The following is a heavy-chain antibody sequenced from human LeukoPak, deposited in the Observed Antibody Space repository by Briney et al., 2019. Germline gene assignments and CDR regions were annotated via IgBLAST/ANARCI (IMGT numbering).Heavy chain of an antibody. J-gene: IGHJ4*02. CDR2: ISHDGSYK. CDR3: AKTSYDFWSGYYDY. V-gene: IGHV3-30*18. CDR1: GFTFSDYY. Sequence: GGSLRLSCAASGFTFSDYYMYWIRQAPGKGLEWVAVISHDGSYKYNAASVKGRFTIFRDNSKNTLYLQMDSLRAEDTAVYYCAKTSYDFWSGYYDYWGQGTLVTVSS. D-gene: IGHD3-3*01.